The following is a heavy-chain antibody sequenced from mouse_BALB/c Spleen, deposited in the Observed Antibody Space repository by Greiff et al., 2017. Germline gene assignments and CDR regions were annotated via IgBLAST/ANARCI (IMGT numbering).Heavy chain of an antibody. V-gene: IGHV5-12-2*01. CDR3: ARLYDYDGHFDY. J-gene: IGHJ2*01. CDR2: ISNGGGST. Sequence: DVMLVESGGGLVQPGGSLKLSCAASGFTFSSYTMSWVRQTPEKRLEWVAYISNGGGSTYYPDTVKGRFTISRDNAKNTLYLQMSSLKSEDTAMYYCARLYDYDGHFDYWGQGTTLTVSS. D-gene: IGHD2-4*01. CDR1: GFTFSSYT.